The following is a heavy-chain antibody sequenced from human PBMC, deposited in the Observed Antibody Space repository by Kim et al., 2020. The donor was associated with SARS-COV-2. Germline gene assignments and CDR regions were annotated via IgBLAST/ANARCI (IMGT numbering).Heavy chain of an antibody. D-gene: IGHD4-4*01. V-gene: IGHV4-34*01. CDR1: GGSFSGYY. J-gene: IGHJ6*03. CDR2: INHSGST. Sequence: SETLSLTCAVYGGSFSGYYWSWIRQPPGKGLEWIGEINHSGSTNYNPSLKRRVTISVDTSKNQFSLKLSSVTAADTAVYYCARGQDYTGYYYYMDVWGKG. CDR3: ARGQDYTGYYYYMDV.